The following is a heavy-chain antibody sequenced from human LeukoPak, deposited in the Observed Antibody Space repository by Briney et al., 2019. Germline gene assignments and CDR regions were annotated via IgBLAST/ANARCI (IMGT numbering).Heavy chain of an antibody. J-gene: IGHJ4*02. D-gene: IGHD6-13*01. V-gene: IGHV4-39*07. CDR3: ATPGRIAAAGTSVNSPSVDY. CDR1: GGSITSYY. Sequence: SETLSLTCTVSGGSITSYYWSWIRQPPGKGLEWIGSIYYSGSTYYNPSLKSRVTISVDTSKNQFSLKLCSVTAADTAVYYCATPGRIAAAGTSVNSPSVDYWGQGTLVTVSS. CDR2: IYYSGST.